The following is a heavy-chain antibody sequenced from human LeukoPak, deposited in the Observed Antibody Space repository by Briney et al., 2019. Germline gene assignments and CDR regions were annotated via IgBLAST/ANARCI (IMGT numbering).Heavy chain of an antibody. V-gene: IGHV1-46*01. CDR2: INPSGGST. CDR3: ARGIYSTWRSFFDY. D-gene: IGHD6-13*01. CDR1: GYTLTELS. Sequence: ASVKVSCKVSGYTLTELSMHWVRQAPGQGLEWMGIINPSGGSTSYAQKFQGRVTMTRDTSTSTVYMELSSLRSEDTAVYYCARGIYSTWRSFFDYWGQGTLVTVSS. J-gene: IGHJ4*02.